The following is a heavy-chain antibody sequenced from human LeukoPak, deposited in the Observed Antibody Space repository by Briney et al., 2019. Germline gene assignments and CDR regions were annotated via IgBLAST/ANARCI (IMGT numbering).Heavy chain of an antibody. J-gene: IGHJ3*02. CDR2: INTDGRTI. V-gene: IGHV3-74*01. CDR3: VRVAAGTGSFDI. Sequence: GGSLRLSCAASGFTLSSYWMHWVRQAPGKGLVWVSRINTDGRTINYADSVEGRFTISRDIAKNTLCLQMNSLRAEDTAVYYCVRVAAGTGSFDIWGQGTMVTVSS. D-gene: IGHD6-13*01. CDR1: GFTLSSYW.